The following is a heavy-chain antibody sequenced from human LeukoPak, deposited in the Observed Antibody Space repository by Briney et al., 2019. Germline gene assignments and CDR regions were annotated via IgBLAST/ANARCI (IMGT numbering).Heavy chain of an antibody. D-gene: IGHD6-13*01. CDR3: AKVDRGDYSSSPVPYYNYYMNV. V-gene: IGHV3-21*01. J-gene: IGHJ6*03. Sequence: GGSLRLSCAASGFTFSYYSMNRVRQAPGRGLEWVSCISSSSSLIFYSDSVRGRFTISRDNAKNLLYLHMNSLRVEDTAVYYCAKVDRGDYSSSPVPYYNYYMNVWGKGTTVTVSS. CDR2: ISSSSSLI. CDR1: GFTFSYYS.